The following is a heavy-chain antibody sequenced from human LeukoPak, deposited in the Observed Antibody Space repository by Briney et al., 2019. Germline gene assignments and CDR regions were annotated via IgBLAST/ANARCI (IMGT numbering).Heavy chain of an antibody. CDR3: AKDRDGGYSYGSVGDAFDI. CDR2: IIGSGGST. V-gene: IGHV3-23*01. J-gene: IGHJ3*02. Sequence: GGSLRLSCVASGFTFSTYAMSWVRQAPGKGLEWVSGIIGSGGSTYYADFVKGRFTISRDNSKNTLYLQMNSLRAEDTAVYYCAKDRDGGYSYGSVGDAFDIWGQGTMVTVSS. CDR1: GFTFSTYA. D-gene: IGHD5-18*01.